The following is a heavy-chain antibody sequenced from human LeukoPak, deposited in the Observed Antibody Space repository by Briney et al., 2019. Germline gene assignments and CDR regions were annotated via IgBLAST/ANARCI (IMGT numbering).Heavy chain of an antibody. CDR1: GGSISSSSYY. D-gene: IGHD2-2*02. CDR3: ARLVVPAAIRMGPPVDY. Sequence: SETLSLTRTVSGGSISSSSYYWGWIRQPPGKGLEWIGSIYYSGSTYYNPSLKSRVTISVDTSKNQFSLKLSSVTAADTAVYYCARLVVPAAIRMGPPVDYWGQGTLVTVSS. V-gene: IGHV4-39*01. J-gene: IGHJ4*02. CDR2: IYYSGST.